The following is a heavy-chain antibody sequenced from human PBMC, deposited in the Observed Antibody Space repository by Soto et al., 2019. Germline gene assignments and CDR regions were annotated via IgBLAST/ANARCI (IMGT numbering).Heavy chain of an antibody. V-gene: IGHV3-23*01. CDR3: AKGGLRGGFDY. Sequence: EVHLLESGGDLVQPGGSLRLSCAASGFTFSNSVMNWVRQAPGKGLEWVSIISGSGDTTSYADSVKGRFTISRDKSKNTLSLQMNSLRAEDTALYCCAKGGLRGGFDYWGQGTLVTVSS. CDR1: GFTFSNSV. D-gene: IGHD4-17*01. J-gene: IGHJ4*02. CDR2: ISGSGDTT.